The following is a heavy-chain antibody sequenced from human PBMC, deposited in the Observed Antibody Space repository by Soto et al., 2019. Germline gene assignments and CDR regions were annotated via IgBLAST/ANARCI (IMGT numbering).Heavy chain of an antibody. CDR3: TTLGPS. Sequence: PGGSLRLSCVAFGFSCGDAWMNWVRQAAGKGLEWVGHVKTKSEGETTDYAAPVKGRFTIWRDDSTNTLYLQMNSLKSEDTGKYFCTTLGPSWGQGTQVTVSS. J-gene: IGHJ5*02. CDR1: GFSCGDAW. V-gene: IGHV3-15*07. CDR2: VKTKSEGETT.